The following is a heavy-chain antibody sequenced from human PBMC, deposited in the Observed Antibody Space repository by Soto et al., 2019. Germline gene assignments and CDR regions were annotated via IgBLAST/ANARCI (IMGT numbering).Heavy chain of an antibody. Sequence: LETLSLTCTVSGGSISSSSYCWGWIRQPPGKGLEWIGSIFYSGSTYYNPSLQSRVTISVDTSTNQFSLKLRSVTAADTAVYYCARIVRGIVITYYYMDVWGKGTTVTVSS. D-gene: IGHD2-21*01. J-gene: IGHJ6*03. CDR3: ARIVRGIVITYYYMDV. CDR2: IFYSGST. V-gene: IGHV4-39*01. CDR1: GGSISSSSYC.